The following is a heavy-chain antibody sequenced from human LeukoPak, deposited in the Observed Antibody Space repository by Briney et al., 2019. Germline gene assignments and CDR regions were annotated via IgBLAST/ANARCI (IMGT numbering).Heavy chain of an antibody. CDR2: IIPIFGTA. J-gene: IGHJ4*02. CDR3: ARDEGSMRGTVTTGSSPDY. CDR1: GGTFSSYA. Sequence: GSSVKVSCKASGGTFSSYAISWVRQAPGQGLEWMGGIIPIFGTANYAQKLQGRVTMTTDTSTSTAYMELRSLRSDDTAVYYCARDEGSMRGTVTTGSSPDYWGQGTLVTVSS. V-gene: IGHV1-69*05. D-gene: IGHD4-11*01.